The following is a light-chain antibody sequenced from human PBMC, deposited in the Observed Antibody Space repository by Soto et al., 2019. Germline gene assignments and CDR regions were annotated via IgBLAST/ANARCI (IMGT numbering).Light chain of an antibody. Sequence: QSVLTQPPSVSGTPGQRVTISCSGGISNIGNNYVHWFQQLPGTAPKVLSNRNNQRPSGVPDRFSGSKSGTSASLAISGLRSDDEAEYYCAAWDDTVRSYVFGTGTKLTVL. CDR2: RNN. J-gene: IGLJ1*01. V-gene: IGLV1-47*01. CDR1: ISNIGNNY. CDR3: AAWDDTVRSYV.